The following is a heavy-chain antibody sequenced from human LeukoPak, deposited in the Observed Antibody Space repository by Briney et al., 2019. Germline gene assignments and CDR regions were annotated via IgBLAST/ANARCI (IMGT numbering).Heavy chain of an antibody. CDR1: GFTFRIYA. Sequence: GGSLRLSCTVSGFTFRIYAMSWVRQGPGKGLEWVSAISGSGDSTFYADSVRGRFTISRDNSKNTLYLQMNSLRAEDTAVYYCAKEGIAVASFVYWGQGILVTVSS. CDR2: ISGSGDST. D-gene: IGHD6-19*01. J-gene: IGHJ4*02. CDR3: AKEGIAVASFVY. V-gene: IGHV3-23*01.